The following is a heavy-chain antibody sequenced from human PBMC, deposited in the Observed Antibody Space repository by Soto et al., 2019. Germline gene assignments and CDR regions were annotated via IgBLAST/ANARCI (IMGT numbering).Heavy chain of an antibody. J-gene: IGHJ6*02. CDR2: ISGSGGST. D-gene: IGHD2-2*01. Sequence: PGGSLRLSCAASGFTFSSYAMSWVRQAPGKGLEWVSAISGSGGSTYYADSVKGRFTISRDNSKNTLYLQMNSLRAEDTAVYYCAKDDRGVVATDAIYYYYYGMDVWGQGTTVTVSS. V-gene: IGHV3-23*01. CDR1: GFTFSSYA. CDR3: AKDDRGVVATDAIYYYYYGMDV.